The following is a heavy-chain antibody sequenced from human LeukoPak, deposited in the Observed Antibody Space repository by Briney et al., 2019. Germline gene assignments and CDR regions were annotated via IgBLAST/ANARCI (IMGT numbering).Heavy chain of an antibody. Sequence: PGGSLRLSCEGSGSIFSRHTMSWVRQAPGKGLEWVASISPTGSYIFYADSVKGRFAISRDNADNSLFLQMNSLRAADTAVYYCARDAEEYCSSTSCPKGRLYYYYKYMDVWGKGTSVTVSS. V-gene: IGHV3-21*01. CDR3: ARDAEEYCSSTSCPKGRLYYYYKYMDV. CDR1: GSIFSRHT. CDR2: ISPTGSYI. J-gene: IGHJ6*03. D-gene: IGHD2-2*01.